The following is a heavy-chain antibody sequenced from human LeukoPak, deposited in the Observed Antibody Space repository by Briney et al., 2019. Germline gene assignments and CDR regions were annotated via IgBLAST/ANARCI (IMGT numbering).Heavy chain of an antibody. D-gene: IGHD1-26*01. J-gene: IGHJ6*03. CDR2: IYSSGST. CDR1: GGSISSGSYY. V-gene: IGHV4-61*02. Sequence: SETLSLTCTVSGGSISSGSYYWSWIRQPAGKGLEWIGRIYSSGSTNYNPSLKSRVTISLDTSKNQFSLKLSSVTAADTAVYYCARVADSGSYLGYYYYYMDVWGKGTTVTVSS. CDR3: ARVADSGSYLGYYYYYMDV.